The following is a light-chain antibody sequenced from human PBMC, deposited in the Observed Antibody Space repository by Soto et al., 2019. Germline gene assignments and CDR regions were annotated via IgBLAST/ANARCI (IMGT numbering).Light chain of an antibody. CDR3: QSYDCGQSGTAV. Sequence: QSVLTQPPSVSGAPGQRVTISCTGSSSNIGASSEVHWYQQLPGTAPKLLIYGNSNRPSGVPDRFTGSKSGTAASLAITVLEAEDEADYYCQSYDCGQSGTAVFGGGTKLTVL. V-gene: IGLV1-40*01. CDR1: SSNIGASSE. CDR2: GNS. J-gene: IGLJ2*01.